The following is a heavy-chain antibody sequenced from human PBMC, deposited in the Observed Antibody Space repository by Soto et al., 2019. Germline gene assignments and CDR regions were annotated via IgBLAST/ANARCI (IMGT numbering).Heavy chain of an antibody. CDR1: GFTFSSYA. V-gene: IGHV3-23*01. CDR3: AREFASGSPNYDY. CDR2: FTNYGAT. D-gene: IGHD3-10*01. J-gene: IGHJ4*02. Sequence: ESAGGLVQPGGSLRLSCAASGFTFSSYAMSWVRQAPGRGLEWVSTFTNYGATFYADSVKGRFTISRDNSKNTLYLQMNSLRAEDTALYYCAREFASGSPNYDYWGLGTLVTVSS.